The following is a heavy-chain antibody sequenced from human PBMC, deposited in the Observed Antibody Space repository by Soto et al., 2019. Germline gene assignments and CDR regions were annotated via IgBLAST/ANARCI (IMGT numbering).Heavy chain of an antibody. Sequence: QVQLVQSGAEVKKPGSSVKVSCKASGGTFRNYAINWVRQAPGQGLEWMGGIIPIFATPNFAQKFQGRVTITADESTSTAYMDLSSLRSEDTAVYYCARARSGSYRDPYFYYGMDVWGQGTTVTVSS. CDR3: ARARSGSYRDPYFYYGMDV. CDR2: IIPIFATP. V-gene: IGHV1-69*01. D-gene: IGHD3-10*01. CDR1: GGTFRNYA. J-gene: IGHJ6*02.